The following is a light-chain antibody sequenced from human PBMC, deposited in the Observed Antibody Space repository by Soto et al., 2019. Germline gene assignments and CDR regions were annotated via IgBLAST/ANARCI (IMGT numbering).Light chain of an antibody. J-gene: IGKJ5*01. CDR1: QGISTY. CDR3: QKYNSAPF. CDR2: AAS. V-gene: IGKV1-27*01. Sequence: DSQMTQSPSSLSASVGDRVTITCRASQGISTYLAWYQQKPGKVPKLLIYAASTLQSGVPSRFSGSGSGTDFTLTISSPQPEDVATYYFQKYNSAPFFGQGTRLEIK.